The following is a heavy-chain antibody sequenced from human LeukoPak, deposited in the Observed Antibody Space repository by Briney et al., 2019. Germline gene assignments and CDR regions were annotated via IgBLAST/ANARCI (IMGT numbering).Heavy chain of an antibody. CDR1: GGSISSGDYY. J-gene: IGHJ4*02. D-gene: IGHD2-2*01. CDR3: ARRYCSSTSCYLFDY. V-gene: IGHV4-30-4*01. CDR2: INYSGTT. Sequence: SETLSLTCTVSGGSISSGDYYWSWIRQPPGEGLVWIGYINYSGTTYYNPSLRSRLTISIDTSKNQFSLKLSSVTAADTAVYYCARRYCSSTSCYLFDYWGQGTLVTVSS.